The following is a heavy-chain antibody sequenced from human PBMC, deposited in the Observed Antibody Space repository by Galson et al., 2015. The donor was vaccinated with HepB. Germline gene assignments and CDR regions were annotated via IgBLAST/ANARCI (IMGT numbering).Heavy chain of an antibody. CDR3: AITGYCSGGSCPDH. J-gene: IGHJ5*02. CDR1: GGSISSGGYY. CDR2: IYYSGST. Sequence: TLSLTCTVSGGSISSGGYYWSWIRQHPGKGLEWIGYIYYSGSTYYNPSLKSRVTISVDTSKNQFSLKLSSVTAADTAVYYCAITGYCSGGSCPDHWGQGTLVTVSS. V-gene: IGHV4-31*03. D-gene: IGHD2-15*01.